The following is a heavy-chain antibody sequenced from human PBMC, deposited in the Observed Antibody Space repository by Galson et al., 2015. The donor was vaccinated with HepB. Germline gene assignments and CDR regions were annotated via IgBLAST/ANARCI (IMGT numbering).Heavy chain of an antibody. J-gene: IGHJ3*02. D-gene: IGHD1-1*01. CDR2: IKSKTDGGTT. Sequence: SLRLSCAASGFTFSNAWMSWVRQAPGKGLEWVGRIKSKTDGGTTDYAAPVKGRFTISRDDSKNTLYLQMNSLKTEDTAVYYCTTDPDWAGLEENAFDIWGQGTMVTVSS. CDR3: TTDPDWAGLEENAFDI. CDR1: GFTFSNAW. V-gene: IGHV3-15*01.